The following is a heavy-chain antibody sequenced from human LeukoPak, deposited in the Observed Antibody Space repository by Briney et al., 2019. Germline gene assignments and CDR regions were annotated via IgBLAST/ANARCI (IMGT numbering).Heavy chain of an antibody. V-gene: IGHV3-48*02. D-gene: IGHD3-9*01. CDR1: GFTFSSYS. J-gene: IGHJ6*02. CDR2: ISSSSSTI. Sequence: GGPLRLSCAASGFTFSSYSMNWVRQAPGKGLEWVSYISSSSSTIYYADSVKGRFTISRDNAKNSLYLQMNSLRDEDTAVYYCARDERYFDWLLSPYGMDVWGQGTTVTVSS. CDR3: ARDERYFDWLLSPYGMDV.